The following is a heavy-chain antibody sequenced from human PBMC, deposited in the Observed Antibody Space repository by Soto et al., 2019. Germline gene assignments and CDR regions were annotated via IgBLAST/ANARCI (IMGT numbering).Heavy chain of an antibody. Sequence: QVQLVESGGGVVQPGRSLRLSCAASGFTFSSFGMTWVRQAPGKGLEWVAFIWYDGSNKLYADSVKGRFTISRDNSKNTLYLQMNSLRAEDTAVYYCARDVLAYCGGDCSGSRDYWGQGTLVTVSS. V-gene: IGHV3-33*01. CDR3: ARDVLAYCGGDCSGSRDY. J-gene: IGHJ4*02. CDR1: GFTFSSFG. D-gene: IGHD2-21*02. CDR2: IWYDGSNK.